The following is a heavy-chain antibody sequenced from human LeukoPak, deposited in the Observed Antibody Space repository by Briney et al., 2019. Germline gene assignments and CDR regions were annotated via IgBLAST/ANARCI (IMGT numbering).Heavy chain of an antibody. J-gene: IGHJ4*02. D-gene: IGHD2-2*03. Sequence: ASVKVSCKASGYTFTSYAMHWVRQAPGRSLEWIGLINVGNGDTKYSQKFQARVTITRDTSASTAYMELSSLRSEDTAVYYCAREFGYCSRTSCGDFDYWGQGTLVTVSS. CDR3: AREFGYCSRTSCGDFDY. V-gene: IGHV1-3*01. CDR2: INVGNGDT. CDR1: GYTFTSYA.